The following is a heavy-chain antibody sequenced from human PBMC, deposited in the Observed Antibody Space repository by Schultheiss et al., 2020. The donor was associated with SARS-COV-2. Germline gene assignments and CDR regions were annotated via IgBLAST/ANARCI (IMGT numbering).Heavy chain of an antibody. J-gene: IGHJ4*02. Sequence: SETLSLTCTVSGGSISSYYWSWIRQPAGKGLEWIGSIYYSGSTYYNPSLKSRVTISVDTSKNQFSLKLSSVTAADTAVYYCARARIGYCSSTSCYRPYYFDYWGQGTLVTVSS. CDR2: IYYSGST. CDR3: ARARIGYCSSTSCYRPYYFDY. V-gene: IGHV4-39*07. D-gene: IGHD2-2*02. CDR1: GGSISSYY.